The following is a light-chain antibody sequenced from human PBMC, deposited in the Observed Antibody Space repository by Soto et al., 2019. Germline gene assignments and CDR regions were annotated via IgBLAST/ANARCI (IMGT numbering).Light chain of an antibody. CDR2: KAS. CDR1: QSVSSW. V-gene: IGKV1-5*03. CDR3: QQYRSYSWT. Sequence: DVQLTQSPSTLTASVGDRVTITCRASQSVSSWLAWYQAKPGKAPNLLIYKASTLESGVPSRFSGSGSGTEFTLTISSLQPDHFATYYCQQYRSYSWTFGQGTRVEI. J-gene: IGKJ1*01.